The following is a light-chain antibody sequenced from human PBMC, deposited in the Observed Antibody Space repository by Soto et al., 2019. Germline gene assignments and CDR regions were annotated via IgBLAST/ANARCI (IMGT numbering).Light chain of an antibody. J-gene: IGLJ2*01. Sequence: QSALTQPASESGSPGQSITISCTGTNSDVGAYPYVSWYQQHPGNAPKLLIYEVADRPSGVSDRFSGSKSGNTASLTISALQAEDEAVYYCSSYATSGTNVIFGGGTKLTVL. CDR2: EVA. CDR1: NSDVGAYPY. CDR3: SSYATSGTNVI. V-gene: IGLV2-14*03.